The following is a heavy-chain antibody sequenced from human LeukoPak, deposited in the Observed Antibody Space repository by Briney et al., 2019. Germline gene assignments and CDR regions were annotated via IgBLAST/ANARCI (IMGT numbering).Heavy chain of an antibody. D-gene: IGHD3-22*01. V-gene: IGHV3-48*04. CDR3: ARLNMISEFDP. Sequence: PGGSLRLSCAASGFTFNSYSMDWVRQAPGKGLEWISYISTDSTTIYYADSVKGRFTISRDNAKNSLYLQMNSLRAEDTAVYYCARLNMISEFDPWGQGTLVTVSS. J-gene: IGHJ5*02. CDR2: ISTDSTTI. CDR1: GFTFNSYS.